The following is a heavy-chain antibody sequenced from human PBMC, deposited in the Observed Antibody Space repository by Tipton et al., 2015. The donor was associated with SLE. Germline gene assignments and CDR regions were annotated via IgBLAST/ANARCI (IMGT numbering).Heavy chain of an antibody. Sequence: GSLRLSCAASGFTFSSYWMSWVRQAPGKGLEWVANIKQDGGEKYYVDSVKGRFTISRDNAKNSLYLQMNSLRAEDTAVYYCAKDRPPLVVVPAAALDYWGQGTLVTVSS. D-gene: IGHD2-2*01. CDR2: IKQDGGEK. V-gene: IGHV3-7*01. CDR3: AKDRPPLVVVPAAALDY. J-gene: IGHJ4*02. CDR1: GFTFSSYW.